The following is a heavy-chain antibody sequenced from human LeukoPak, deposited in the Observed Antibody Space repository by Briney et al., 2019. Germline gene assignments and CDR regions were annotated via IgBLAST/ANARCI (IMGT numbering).Heavy chain of an antibody. CDR1: GLTFSDYF. V-gene: IGHV1-69-2*01. CDR3: ATVVGWKAYDH. Sequence: ASEKVSCKASGLTFSDYFVHWVRQAPGKGLEWMGRVDPEDGKTLYAEKFRGRVTITADTSADTAYLDLSGLKSEDTAVYYCATVVGWKAYDHWGQGTLVTVSS. J-gene: IGHJ4*02. CDR2: VDPEDGKT. D-gene: IGHD2-21*01.